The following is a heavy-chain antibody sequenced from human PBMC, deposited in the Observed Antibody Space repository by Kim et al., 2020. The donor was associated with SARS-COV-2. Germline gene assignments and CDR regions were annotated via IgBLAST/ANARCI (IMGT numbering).Heavy chain of an antibody. D-gene: IGHD6-19*01. CDR1: GFTFSSYD. CDR3: ARGRDSSGRNHWRYYYYYYMDV. Sequence: GGSLRLSCAASGFTFSSYDMHWVRQATGKGLEWVSAIGTAGDTYYPGSVKGRFTISRENAKNSLYLQMNSLRAGDTAVYYCARGRDSSGRNHWRYYYYYYMDVWGKGTTVTVSS. CDR2: IGTAGDT. J-gene: IGHJ6*03. V-gene: IGHV3-13*01.